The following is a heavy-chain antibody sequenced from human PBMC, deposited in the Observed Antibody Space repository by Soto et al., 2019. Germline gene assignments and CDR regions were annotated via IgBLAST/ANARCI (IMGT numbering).Heavy chain of an antibody. Sequence: SETLSLTCAVSGGSISSGGYPWSWIRPPPGKGLEWLVYIYHSGSTYYNPSLKSRVTISVDRSKNQFSLKLSSVTAADTAVYYCARVDAVTTRNAKEGWFDPWGQGTLVTVSS. D-gene: IGHD4-17*01. CDR2: IYHSGST. CDR3: ARVDAVTTRNAKEGWFDP. V-gene: IGHV4-30-2*01. CDR1: GGSISSGGYP. J-gene: IGHJ5*02.